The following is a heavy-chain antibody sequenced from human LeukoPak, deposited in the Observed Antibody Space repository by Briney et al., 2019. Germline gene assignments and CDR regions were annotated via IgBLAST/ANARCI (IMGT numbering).Heavy chain of an antibody. CDR1: GGSISSGDYY. CDR2: IYYSGST. J-gene: IGHJ5*02. CDR3: ASSNWNDVGWFDH. Sequence: PSETLSLTCTVSGGSISSGDYYWSWIRQPPGKGLEWIGCIYYSGSTYYNPSLKSRVTISVDTSKNQFSLKLSSVTAADTAVYYCASSNWNDVGWFDHWGQGTLVTVSS. V-gene: IGHV4-30-4*08. D-gene: IGHD1-20*01.